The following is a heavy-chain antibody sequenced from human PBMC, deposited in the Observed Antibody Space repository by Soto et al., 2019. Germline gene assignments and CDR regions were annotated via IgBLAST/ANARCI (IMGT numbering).Heavy chain of an antibody. V-gene: IGHV3-33*06. CDR3: AKALDYGDYGLFRGMDV. Sequence: QVQLVESGGGVVQPGRSLRLSCAASGFTFSSYGMHWVRQAPGKGLEWVAVIWYDGSNKYYADSVKGRCTISRDNSKNTLYLQMNSLRAEDTAVYYCAKALDYGDYGLFRGMDVWGQGTTVTVSS. CDR2: IWYDGSNK. J-gene: IGHJ6*02. D-gene: IGHD4-17*01. CDR1: GFTFSSYG.